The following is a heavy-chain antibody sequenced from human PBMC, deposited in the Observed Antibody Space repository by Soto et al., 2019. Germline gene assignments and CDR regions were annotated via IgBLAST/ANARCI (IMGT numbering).Heavy chain of an antibody. V-gene: IGHV1-46*03. J-gene: IGHJ4*02. D-gene: IGHD3-9*01. CDR3: AIQYGLLTGYQGYLDY. Sequence: QVQLVQSGAAVKKPGASVKVSCTTSGYTFNNYYVHWVRQAPGQGLEWMGIFNPSGAGTSYPQRFQGRVTMTGDTSTSTVYMEVSSLRSDDTAVYYCAIQYGLLTGYQGYLDYWGQGTLVTVSS. CDR1: GYTFNNYY. CDR2: FNPSGAGT.